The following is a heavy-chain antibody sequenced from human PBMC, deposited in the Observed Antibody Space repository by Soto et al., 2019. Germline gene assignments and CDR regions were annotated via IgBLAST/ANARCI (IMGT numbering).Heavy chain of an antibody. V-gene: IGHV4-30-4*01. CDR3: ARDKVVVVAAALYYYYGMDV. CDR2: IYYSGST. D-gene: IGHD2-15*01. CDR1: GGSISSGDYY. Sequence: QVQLQESGPGLVKPSQTLSLTCTVSGGSISSGDYYWSWIRQPPGKGLEWIGYIYYSGSTYYNPPLNSRVTLSVDTSKNQFSLKLSSVTAADTAVYYCARDKVVVVAAALYYYYGMDVWGQGTTVTVSS. J-gene: IGHJ6*02.